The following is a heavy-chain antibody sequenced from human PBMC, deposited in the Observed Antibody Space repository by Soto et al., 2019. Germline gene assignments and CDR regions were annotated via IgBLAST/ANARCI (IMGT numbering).Heavy chain of an antibody. V-gene: IGHV3-33*01. CDR3: ARGGLYYFDY. J-gene: IGHJ4*02. Sequence: QVQLVESGGGVVQPGRSLRLSCAASGFTFSSYGMHWVRQAPGKGLEWVAVIWYDGSNKYYADSVKGPFTISRDNSKNTLYLQMNSLRAEDTAVYYCARGGLYYFDYWGQGTLVTVSS. CDR2: IWYDGSNK. CDR1: GFTFSSYG.